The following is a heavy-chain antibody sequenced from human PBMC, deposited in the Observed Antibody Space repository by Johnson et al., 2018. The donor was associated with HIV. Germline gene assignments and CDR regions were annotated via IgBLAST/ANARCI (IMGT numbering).Heavy chain of an antibody. D-gene: IGHD5-18*01. CDR3: ARLPSGYSRDDFDI. V-gene: IGHV3-30-3*01. CDR1: GFIFRSYP. Sequence: VQLVESGGGVVQPGRSLRLSCAASGFIFRSYPMNWVRQAPGKGLEWVAIISYDGSRKYYADSVKGRFTISRDNSKNTLYLQMNNLRAEDTAVYYCARLPSGYSRDDFDIWGQGTMVTVSS. J-gene: IGHJ3*02. CDR2: ISYDGSRK.